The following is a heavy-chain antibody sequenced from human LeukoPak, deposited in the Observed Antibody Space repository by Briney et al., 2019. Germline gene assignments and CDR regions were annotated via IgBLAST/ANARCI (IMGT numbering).Heavy chain of an antibody. CDR1: GFTFSTYW. V-gene: IGHV3-7*03. Sequence: QAGGSLRLSCAASGFTFSTYWMSWVRQAPGKGLEWVANIKQDGSEKYYVDSVKGRFTISRDNAQNSLYLQMNSLRAEDTAVYYCAKSGYNRFDYWGQGTLVTVSS. CDR3: AKSGYNRFDY. CDR2: IKQDGSEK. D-gene: IGHD5-24*01. J-gene: IGHJ4*02.